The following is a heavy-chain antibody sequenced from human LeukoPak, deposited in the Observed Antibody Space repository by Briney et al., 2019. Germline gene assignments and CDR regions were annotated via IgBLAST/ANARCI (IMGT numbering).Heavy chain of an antibody. Sequence: GRSLRLSCAASGFDFSSYVMHWVRQAPGKGLEWVAVMSHDGSNEYYADSVKGRFTISRDNSKNTFYLQMNSLRAEDTAVYYCARGVSYGSGSYIGDPWGQGTLVTVSS. J-gene: IGHJ5*02. V-gene: IGHV3-30*14. D-gene: IGHD3-10*01. CDR1: GFDFSSYV. CDR3: ARGVSYGSGSYIGDP. CDR2: MSHDGSNE.